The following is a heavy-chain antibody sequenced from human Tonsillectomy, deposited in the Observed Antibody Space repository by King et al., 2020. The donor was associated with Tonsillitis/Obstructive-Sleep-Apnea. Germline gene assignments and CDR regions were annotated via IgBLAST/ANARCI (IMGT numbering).Heavy chain of an antibody. CDR3: ARSYYWYMDV. CDR1: GYTFTTYY. J-gene: IGHJ6*03. V-gene: IGHV1-46*01. Sequence: QLVQSGAEVKKPGASVKVSCKASGYTFTTYYIHWVRQAPGQGLEWMGIINPTTDSTNYAQKFQGRVTMTRDTSTSTVYMELISLRSEDAAVYYCARSYYWYMDVWGKGTTVTVSS. D-gene: IGHD3-22*01. CDR2: INPTTDST.